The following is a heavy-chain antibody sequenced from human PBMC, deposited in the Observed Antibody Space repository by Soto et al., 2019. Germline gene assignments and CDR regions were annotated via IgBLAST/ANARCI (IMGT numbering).Heavy chain of an antibody. CDR1: GFTFSNSW. Sequence: PWGSLRLSCAASGFTFSNSWMSWFRQAPGKGLEWVGRIKSKTDGGTTDYAAPVKGRFTISRDDSKNTLYLQMNSLKTEDTAVYYCNTDQGGRGVIIRGTKWLDPWGQGTLVTVSS. J-gene: IGHJ5*02. V-gene: IGHV3-15*01. D-gene: IGHD3-10*01. CDR3: NTDQGGRGVIIRGTKWLDP. CDR2: IKSKTDGGTT.